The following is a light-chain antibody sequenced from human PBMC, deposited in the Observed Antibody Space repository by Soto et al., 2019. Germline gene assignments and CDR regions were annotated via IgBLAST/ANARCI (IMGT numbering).Light chain of an antibody. CDR3: AAWDDSLSGRV. Sequence: QSVLTQPPSASGTPGQRVTISCYGSSSNIGSNYVYWYQQLPGTAPKLLFYSNNQRPSGVPDRFSGSKSGTSASLAISGLRSEDEADYYCAAWDDSLSGRVFGGGTKLTVL. CDR2: SNN. CDR1: SSNIGSNY. J-gene: IGLJ3*02. V-gene: IGLV1-47*02.